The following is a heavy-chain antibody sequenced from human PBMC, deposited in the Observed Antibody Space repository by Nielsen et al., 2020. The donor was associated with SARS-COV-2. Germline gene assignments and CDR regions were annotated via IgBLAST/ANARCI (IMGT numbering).Heavy chain of an antibody. CDR1: GYSLPNYW. V-gene: IGHV5-10-1*01. Sequence: GESLKISCKGSGYSLPNYWIIWVRQMPGKGLEWMGRIDPSDSYTNYSPSFQGHVTISADKSISAAYLQWSNLKASDTAIYYCARLSPAANANWFDPWGQGTLVSVSS. CDR3: ARLSPAANANWFDP. CDR2: IDPSDSYT. J-gene: IGHJ5*02. D-gene: IGHD2-2*01.